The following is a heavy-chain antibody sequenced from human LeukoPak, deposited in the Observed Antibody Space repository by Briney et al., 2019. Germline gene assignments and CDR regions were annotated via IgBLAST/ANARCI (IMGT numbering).Heavy chain of an antibody. CDR3: ARVYSDSSGYYVQGFDY. J-gene: IGHJ4*02. V-gene: IGHV1-8*01. Sequence: ASVKVSCKASGYTFTSYDINWVRQAAGQGLEWVGWMNPNSRNTGYAQKFQGRVTMTMNTAISTAYMELSSLRSDDTAVYYCARVYSDSSGYYVQGFDYWGQGTLVTASS. CDR2: MNPNSRNT. D-gene: IGHD3-22*01. CDR1: GYTFTSYD.